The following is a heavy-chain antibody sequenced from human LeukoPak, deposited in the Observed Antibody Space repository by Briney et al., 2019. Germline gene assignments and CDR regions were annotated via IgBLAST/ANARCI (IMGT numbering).Heavy chain of an antibody. CDR1: GFTLSTYW. D-gene: IGHD6-19*01. V-gene: IGHV3-7*01. CDR3: ARDRGSSGRLGRFDN. J-gene: IGHJ4*02. Sequence: GGVLRLSCAASGFTLSTYWMTWVRQAPGKGLEWVANIKQDGSEKYYVDSVKGRFTISRDNAKKLLYLQMNSLRVEDTAVYYCARDRGSSGRLGRFDNWGQGTLVTVSP. CDR2: IKQDGSEK.